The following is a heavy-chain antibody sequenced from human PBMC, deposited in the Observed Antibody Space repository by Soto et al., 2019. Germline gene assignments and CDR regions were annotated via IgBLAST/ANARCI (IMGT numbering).Heavy chain of an antibody. D-gene: IGHD4-4*01. CDR3: ASRRHTVTTYDY. J-gene: IGHJ4*02. Sequence: SVKVSCKASGGTFSSYAISWVRQAPGQGLEWMGGIIPIFGTANYAQKFQGRVTITADKSTSTAYMELSSLRSEDTAVYYCASRRHTVTTYDYWGQGTLVTVSS. CDR1: GGTFSSYA. CDR2: IIPIFGTA. V-gene: IGHV1-69*06.